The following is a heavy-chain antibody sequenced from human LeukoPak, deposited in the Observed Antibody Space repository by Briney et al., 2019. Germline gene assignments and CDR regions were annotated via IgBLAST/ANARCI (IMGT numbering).Heavy chain of an antibody. CDR1: GGAIRDLY. Sequence: SETLSLTCTVSGGAIRDLYWSWIRQSPGKGLEWIGHIHYSGSTNYNPSLKSRVTISVDTSKNQFSLKLSSVTAADTAVYYCAARSDFDSSGAHDYWGQGTLVTVSS. D-gene: IGHD3-22*01. J-gene: IGHJ4*02. CDR3: AARSDFDSSGAHDY. CDR2: IHYSGST. V-gene: IGHV4-59*01.